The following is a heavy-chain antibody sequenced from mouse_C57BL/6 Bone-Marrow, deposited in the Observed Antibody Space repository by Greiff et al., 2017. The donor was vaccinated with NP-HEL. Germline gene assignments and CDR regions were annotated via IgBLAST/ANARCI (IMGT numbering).Heavy chain of an antibody. Sequence: QVQLQQSGAELARPGASVKLSCKASGYTFTSYGISWVKQRPGQGLEWIGEIYPRSGNTYYNEKFKGKATLTADKSSSTAYMELRSLTSEASAVYFCARRGIGLRAWFAYWGQGTLVTVSA. V-gene: IGHV1-81*01. D-gene: IGHD2-4*01. J-gene: IGHJ3*01. CDR2: IYPRSGNT. CDR3: ARRGIGLRAWFAY. CDR1: GYTFTSYG.